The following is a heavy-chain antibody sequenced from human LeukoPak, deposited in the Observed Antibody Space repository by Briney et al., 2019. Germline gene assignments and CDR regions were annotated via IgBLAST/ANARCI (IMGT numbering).Heavy chain of an antibody. CDR2: IRYDGSNK. Sequence: PGGSLRLSCAASGFTFSSYGMHWVRQAPGKGLEWVAFIRYDGSNKYYADSVKGRFTISRDNSKNTLYLQMNSLRAEDTAVYYCAKGIAARPHFDYWGQGTLVTVSS. D-gene: IGHD6-6*01. J-gene: IGHJ4*02. V-gene: IGHV3-30*02. CDR3: AKGIAARPHFDY. CDR1: GFTFSSYG.